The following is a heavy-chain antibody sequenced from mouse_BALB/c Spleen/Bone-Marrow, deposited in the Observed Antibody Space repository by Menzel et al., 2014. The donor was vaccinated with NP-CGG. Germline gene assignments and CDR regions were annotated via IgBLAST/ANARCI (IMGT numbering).Heavy chain of an antibody. V-gene: IGHV4-1*02. D-gene: IGHD1-1*01. CDR2: INPDSSTI. CDR3: ARQGYYGYSDY. J-gene: IGHJ2*01. CDR1: GFDFSRYW. Sequence: EVKLMESGSGLVQLGGSLKLSCAASGFDFSRYWMSWVRQAPGKGLEWIGEINPDSSTISYTPSLKDKFIISRDNAKNTLYLQMSKVRSEDTALYYCARQGYYGYSDYWGQGTTLTVSS.